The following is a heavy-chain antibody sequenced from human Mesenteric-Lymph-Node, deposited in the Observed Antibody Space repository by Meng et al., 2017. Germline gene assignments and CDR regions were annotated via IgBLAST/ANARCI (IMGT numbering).Heavy chain of an antibody. Sequence: SETLSLTCTVSGGSISSYYWSWIRQPPGKGLEWSGYIYYSGSTNYNPSLKSRVTISVDTSKNQFSLKLSSVTAADTAVYYCARVGVGLWFGEIDYWGQGTLVTVSS. CDR1: GGSISSYY. D-gene: IGHD3-10*01. CDR2: IYYSGST. V-gene: IGHV4-59*01. CDR3: ARVGVGLWFGEIDY. J-gene: IGHJ4*02.